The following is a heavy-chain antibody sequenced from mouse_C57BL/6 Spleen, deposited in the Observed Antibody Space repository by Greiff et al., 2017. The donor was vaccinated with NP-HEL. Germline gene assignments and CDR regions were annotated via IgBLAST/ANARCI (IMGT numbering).Heavy chain of an antibody. CDR2: IYPSDSET. CDR3: ARSPDGYYFDY. V-gene: IGHV1-61*01. D-gene: IGHD2-3*01. CDR1: GYTFTSYW. Sequence: QVQLQQPGAELVRPGSSVKLSCKASGYTFTSYWMDWVKQRPGQGLEWIGNIYPSDSETHYNQKFKDKATLTVDKSSSTAYMRLSSLTSEDSAVYYCARSPDGYYFDYWGQGTTLTVSS. J-gene: IGHJ2*01.